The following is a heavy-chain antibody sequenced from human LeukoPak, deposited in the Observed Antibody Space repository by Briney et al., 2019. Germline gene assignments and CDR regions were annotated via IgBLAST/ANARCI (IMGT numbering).Heavy chain of an antibody. Sequence: GESLKISCKGSGYSFTSYWIGWVRQMPGKGLAWMGIIYPGDSDTRYSPSFQGQVTISADKSISTAYLQWSSLKASDTAVYYYATSSIAARGVWFDIWGQGTMVTVSS. D-gene: IGHD6-6*01. J-gene: IGHJ3*02. CDR1: GYSFTSYW. CDR2: IYPGDSDT. CDR3: ATSSIAARGVWFDI. V-gene: IGHV5-51*01.